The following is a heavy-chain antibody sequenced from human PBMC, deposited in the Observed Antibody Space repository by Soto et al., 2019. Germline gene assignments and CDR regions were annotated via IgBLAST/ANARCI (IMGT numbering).Heavy chain of an antibody. J-gene: IGHJ4*02. CDR2: ISSSSSVI. Sequence: EVQLVESGGGLVQPGGSLRLSCATSGFILSDCAMNWVRQAPGKGLEWVSYISSSSSVIDYADSVKGRFTVSRDNARNSLYLQMNSLRAEDTAVYYCARSLTLTRFDFWGRGTQVTVS. D-gene: IGHD4-17*01. CDR3: ARSLTLTRFDF. V-gene: IGHV3-48*01. CDR1: GFILSDCA.